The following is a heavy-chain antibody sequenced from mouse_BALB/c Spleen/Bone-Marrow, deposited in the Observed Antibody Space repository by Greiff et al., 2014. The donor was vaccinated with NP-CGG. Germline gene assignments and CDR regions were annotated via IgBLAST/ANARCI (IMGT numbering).Heavy chain of an antibody. D-gene: IGHD4-1*01. Sequence: DVKLQESGPDLVKPSQSLSLTCTVTGYSITRYYSWHWIRQFPGNKLEWMGYIHYSGTTVYNPSLKSRISITRDTSNNQFFLQLNSVTTEDTATYYCARFAGTPYTMDYWGQGTSVTVSS. CDR1: GYSITRYYS. J-gene: IGHJ4*01. CDR2: IHYSGTT. V-gene: IGHV3-1*02. CDR3: ARFAGTPYTMDY.